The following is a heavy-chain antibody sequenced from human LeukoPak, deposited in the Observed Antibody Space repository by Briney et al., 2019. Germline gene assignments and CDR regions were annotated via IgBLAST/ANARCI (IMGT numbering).Heavy chain of an antibody. CDR2: INHSGST. CDR3: ARGEPHYYYDSSGYYYP. D-gene: IGHD3-22*01. Sequence: PSETLFLTCAVYGGSFSGYYWSWIRQPPGKGLEWIGEINHSGSTNYNPSLKSRVTISVDTSKNQFSLKLSSVTAADTAVYYCARGEPHYYYDSSGYYYPWGQGTLVTVSS. CDR1: GGSFSGYY. J-gene: IGHJ5*02. V-gene: IGHV4-34*01.